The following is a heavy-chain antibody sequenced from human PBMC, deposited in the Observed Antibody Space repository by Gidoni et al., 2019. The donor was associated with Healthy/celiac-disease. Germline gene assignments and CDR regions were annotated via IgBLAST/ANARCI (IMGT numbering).Heavy chain of an antibody. D-gene: IGHD3-10*01. CDR2: ISGSGGST. CDR3: AKDLPSGDDAFDI. CDR1: GFTFSSYA. V-gene: IGHV3-23*01. J-gene: IGHJ3*02. Sequence: EVQLLESGGGLVQPGGSLRLSCAASGFTFSSYAMSWVRQATGKGLEWVSVISGSGGSTYYADSVKGRFTISRDNSKNTLYLEMNSLRAEDTAVYYCAKDLPSGDDAFDIWGQGTMVTVSS.